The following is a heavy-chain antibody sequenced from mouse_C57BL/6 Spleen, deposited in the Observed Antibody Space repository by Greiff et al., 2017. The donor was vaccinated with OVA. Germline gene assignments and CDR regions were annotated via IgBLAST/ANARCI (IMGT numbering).Heavy chain of an antibody. Sequence: QVQLKQPGAELVKPGASVKLSCKASGYTFTSYWMHWVKQRPGQGLEWIGMIHPNSGSTNYNEKFKSKATLTVDKSSSTAYMQLSSLTSEDSAVYYCARDYDYDWAMDYWGQGTSVTVSS. V-gene: IGHV1-64*01. CDR1: GYTFTSYW. CDR2: IHPNSGST. J-gene: IGHJ4*01. D-gene: IGHD2-4*01. CDR3: ARDYDYDWAMDY.